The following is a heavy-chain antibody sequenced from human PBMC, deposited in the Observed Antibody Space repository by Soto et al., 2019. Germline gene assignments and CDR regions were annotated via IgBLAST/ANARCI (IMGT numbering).Heavy chain of an antibody. CDR3: ARHYPEATVTGDYYYYYGMDV. V-gene: IGHV5-51*01. J-gene: IGHJ6*02. D-gene: IGHD4-4*01. CDR2: IYPGDSDT. Sequence: GESLKISCKGSGYSFTSYWIGWVRQMPGKGLEWMGIIYPGDSDTRYSPSFQGQVTISADKSISTAYLQWSSLKASDTAMYYCARHYPEATVTGDYYYYYGMDVWGQGTTVTVSS. CDR1: GYSFTSYW.